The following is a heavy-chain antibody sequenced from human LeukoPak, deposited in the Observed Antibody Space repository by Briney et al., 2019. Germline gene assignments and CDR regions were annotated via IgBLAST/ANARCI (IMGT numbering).Heavy chain of an antibody. D-gene: IGHD3-22*01. J-gene: IGHJ4*02. Sequence: GASVKVSCKASGYTFTGYYMHWVRQAPGQGLEWMGWINPNSGGTNYAQKFQGRVTMTRDTSISTAYMELSSLRSEDTAVYYCARAYYDSSGYFYYWGQGTLVTVSS. V-gene: IGHV1-2*02. CDR3: ARAYYDSSGYFYY. CDR2: INPNSGGT. CDR1: GYTFTGYY.